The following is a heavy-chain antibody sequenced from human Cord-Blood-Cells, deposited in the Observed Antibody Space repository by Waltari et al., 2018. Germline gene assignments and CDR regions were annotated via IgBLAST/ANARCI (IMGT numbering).Heavy chain of an antibody. Sequence: QVQLQQWGAGLLKPSETLSLTCAVYVGSFSGYYWSWSRQPQGKGLEWIGEINHSGSPNSNPPHQSRVTISVDTASQQFSLRLGYGTAADTAVYYCASNWLYYYYGMDVWGQGTTVTVSS. V-gene: IGHV4-34*01. D-gene: IGHD5-12*01. CDR2: INHSGSP. CDR3: ASNWLYYYYGMDV. CDR1: VGSFSGYY. J-gene: IGHJ6*02.